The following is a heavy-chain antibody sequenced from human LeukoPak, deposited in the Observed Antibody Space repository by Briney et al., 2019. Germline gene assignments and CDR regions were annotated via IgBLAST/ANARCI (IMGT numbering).Heavy chain of an antibody. D-gene: IGHD2-21*02. J-gene: IGHJ4*02. V-gene: IGHV1-46*01. CDR2: IIPRGDST. Sequence: GASVKVSSKASVYSFTDYYMHWVRQAPGQGLEWMGIIIPRGDSTSYVEKYQGRVTMTRDTSTSTVYMELSSLRSEDTAVYYCASVLYCGADCYSGRYFFDYWGQGTLVSVS. CDR1: VYSFTDYY. CDR3: ASVLYCGADCYSGRYFFDY.